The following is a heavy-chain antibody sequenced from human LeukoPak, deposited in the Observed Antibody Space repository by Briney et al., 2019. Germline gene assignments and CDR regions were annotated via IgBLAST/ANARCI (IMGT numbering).Heavy chain of an antibody. D-gene: IGHD3-16*02. CDR3: ARDPGSASGGVIVKVYYYYMDV. CDR1: GITFSSYG. J-gene: IGHJ6*03. V-gene: IGHV3-7*01. Sequence: GGSLRLSCAVSGITFSSYGMHWVRQAPGKGLEWVANIKQDGSEKYYVDSVKGRFTISRDNAKNSLYLQMNSLRAEDTAVYYCARDPGSASGGVIVKVYYYYMDVWGKGTTVTVSS. CDR2: IKQDGSEK.